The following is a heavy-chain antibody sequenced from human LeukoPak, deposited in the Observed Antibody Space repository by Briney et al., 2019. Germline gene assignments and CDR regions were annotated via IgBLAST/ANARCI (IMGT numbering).Heavy chain of an antibody. CDR2: ISGSGDNT. D-gene: IGHD3-22*01. CDR1: GFTISSYA. J-gene: IGHJ4*02. CDR3: AKGSYYDSSGSFYFDY. V-gene: IGHV3-23*01. Sequence: GGSLRLSCVASGFTISSYAMSWVRQAPGKGLEWVSGISGSGDNTYYADSVKGRFTISRDNSKNTLYVQVNSLGTEDTAAYYCAKGSYYDSSGSFYFDYWGQGTLVTVSS.